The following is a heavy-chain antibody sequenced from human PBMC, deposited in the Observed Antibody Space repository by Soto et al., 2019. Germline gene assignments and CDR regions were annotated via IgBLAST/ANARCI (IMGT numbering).Heavy chain of an antibody. CDR3: AKKVNSGSGSQFFDY. V-gene: IGHV3-23*01. J-gene: IGHJ4*02. Sequence: GSLRLSCAASGFTFSSYSMSWVRQAPGKGLEWVSGFRSGGDDDTTYYADSVRGRFTISRDNSKNTLFLQMNSLRAEDTAIYYCAKKVNSGSGSQFFDYWGQGTLVT. CDR1: GFTFSSYS. CDR2: FRSGGDDDTT. D-gene: IGHD3-10*01.